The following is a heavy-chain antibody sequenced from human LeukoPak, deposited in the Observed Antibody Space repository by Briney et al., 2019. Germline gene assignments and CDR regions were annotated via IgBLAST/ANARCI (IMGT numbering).Heavy chain of an antibody. J-gene: IGHJ5*02. CDR3: ATGLAVGYSYGT. D-gene: IGHD5-18*01. Sequence: ASVKVSCKVSGYTLTELSMHWVRQAPGKGLEWMGGFDPEDGETIYAQKFQGRVTMTEDTSTDTAYMGLSSLRSEDTAVYYCATGLAVGYSYGTWGQGTPVTVSS. V-gene: IGHV1-24*01. CDR2: FDPEDGET. CDR1: GYTLTELS.